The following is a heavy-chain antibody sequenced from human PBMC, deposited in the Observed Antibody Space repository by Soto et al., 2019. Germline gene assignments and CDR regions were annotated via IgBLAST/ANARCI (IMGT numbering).Heavy chain of an antibody. Sequence: EVPVLESGGGLVQPGGSLRLSCAASGFIFTSYVMSWVRQGPGKGLEWVASISGSGGGAYYADSVKGRFTISRDNSKNTLSLQMSSLRAEDTAVYYCAKGGGATPDYWGQGTLVTVSS. CDR2: ISGSGGGA. V-gene: IGHV3-23*01. D-gene: IGHD5-12*01. CDR1: GFIFTSYV. CDR3: AKGGGATPDY. J-gene: IGHJ4*02.